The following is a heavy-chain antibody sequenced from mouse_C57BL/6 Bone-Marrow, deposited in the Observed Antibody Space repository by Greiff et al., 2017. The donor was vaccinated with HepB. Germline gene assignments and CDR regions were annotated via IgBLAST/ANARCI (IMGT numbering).Heavy chain of an antibody. CDR3: ARDEAFYYDYEFAY. CDR2: IYPRSGNT. D-gene: IGHD2-4*01. Sequence: QVQLQQSGAELARPGASVKLSCKASGYTFTSYGISWVKQRTGQGLEWIGEIYPRSGNTYYNEKFKGKATLTADKSSSTAYMELRRLTSEDSAVDFCARDEAFYYDYEFAYWGQGTLVTVSA. J-gene: IGHJ3*01. CDR1: GYTFTSYG. V-gene: IGHV1-81*01.